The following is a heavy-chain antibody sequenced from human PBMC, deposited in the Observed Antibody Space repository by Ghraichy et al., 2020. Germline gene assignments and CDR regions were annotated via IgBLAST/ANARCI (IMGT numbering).Heavy chain of an antibody. Sequence: GGSLRLSCAASGFTLRTYGMSWVRQAPGKGLEWVSTITVSGGSTYYADSVKGWFTVSRDNSKNTLYLQMNSLRAEDTAVYYCAIGTSAVTVFDYWGQGSLVTVSS. CDR3: AIGTSAVTVFDY. CDR2: ITVSGGST. D-gene: IGHD4-23*01. V-gene: IGHV3-23*01. CDR1: GFTLRTYG. J-gene: IGHJ4*02.